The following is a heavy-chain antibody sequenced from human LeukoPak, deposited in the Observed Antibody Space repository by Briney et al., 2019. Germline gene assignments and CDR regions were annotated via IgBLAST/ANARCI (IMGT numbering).Heavy chain of an antibody. CDR3: ARGVSPLDY. CDR1: GGPISSYY. Sequence: SETLSLTCTVSGGPISSYYWSWVRQPAGKGLEWIGRIQSSGSTNHHPSLKSRVTMSVDTSKFQFSLKLSSVTAADTAVYYCARGVSPLDYWGQGTLVTVSS. D-gene: IGHD2-8*01. J-gene: IGHJ4*02. CDR2: IQSSGST. V-gene: IGHV4-4*07.